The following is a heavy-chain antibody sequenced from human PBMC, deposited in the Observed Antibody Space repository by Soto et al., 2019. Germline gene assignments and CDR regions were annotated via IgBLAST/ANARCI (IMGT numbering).Heavy chain of an antibody. V-gene: IGHV3-53*01. CDR2: IYSGGST. J-gene: IGHJ4*02. D-gene: IGHD1-26*01. Sequence: PGGSLRLSCAAAGVTXSSNYMSRVRQAPGKGLEWVSVIYSGGSTYYADSVKGRFTISRDNSKNTLYLQMNSLRAEDTAVYYCARDSPPRVVGATSGSFDYWGQGTLVTV. CDR3: ARDSPPRVVGATSGSFDY. CDR1: GVTXSSNY.